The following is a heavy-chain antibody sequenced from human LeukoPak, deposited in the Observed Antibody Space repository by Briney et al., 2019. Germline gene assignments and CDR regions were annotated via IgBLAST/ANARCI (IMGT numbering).Heavy chain of an antibody. V-gene: IGHV1-8*01. Sequence: GASVKVSCKASGYTFTSYDINWVRQATGQGLEWMGWMNPNSGNTGYAQKFQGRVTMTRNTSISTAYMELRSLRSDDTAVYYCARMYYYGSGSYYAFDIWGQGTMVTVSS. CDR2: MNPNSGNT. D-gene: IGHD3-10*01. CDR3: ARMYYYGSGSYYAFDI. J-gene: IGHJ3*02. CDR1: GYTFTSYD.